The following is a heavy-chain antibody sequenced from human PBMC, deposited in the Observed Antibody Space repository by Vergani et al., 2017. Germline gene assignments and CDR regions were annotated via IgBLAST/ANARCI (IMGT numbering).Heavy chain of an antibody. D-gene: IGHD3-22*01. J-gene: IGHJ6*03. Sequence: QVQLHQSGPGLVKPSQTLSLTCSISGDRVPNKSAGWNWIRQSPSRGLEWQGRTYFMSKWYNDYAASVKSRMTINSDTSKNLFSLQLQSVTPEDTAVYYCAREDISLTVEGANYMDIGDKGTTVTVSS. CDR1: GDRVPNKSAG. CDR2: TYFMSKWYN. CDR3: AREDISLTVEGANYMDI. V-gene: IGHV6-1*01.